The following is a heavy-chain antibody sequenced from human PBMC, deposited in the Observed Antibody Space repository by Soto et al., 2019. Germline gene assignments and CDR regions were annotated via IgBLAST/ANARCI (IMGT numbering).Heavy chain of an antibody. D-gene: IGHD4-4*01. Sequence: SETLALTCTVSGCSITGYYWSWIRQPPGKGPEWIGNIHYSGSTNYNPSLKSRVTISVDTSKNQFSLRLSSVTAAETAVYYCARHSYYSNPLRFDPWGQGTLVTVSS. J-gene: IGHJ5*02. CDR1: GCSITGYY. CDR3: ARHSYYSNPLRFDP. CDR2: IHYSGST. V-gene: IGHV4-59*08.